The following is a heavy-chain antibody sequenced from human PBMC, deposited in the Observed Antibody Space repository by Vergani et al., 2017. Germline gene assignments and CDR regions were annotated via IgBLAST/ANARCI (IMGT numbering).Heavy chain of an antibody. D-gene: IGHD3-22*01. J-gene: IGHJ4*02. V-gene: IGHV4-34*01. CDR2: INHSGST. CDR3: ARSYYDSSGYYFHY. Sequence: QVQLQQWGAGLLKPSETLSLTCAVYGGSFSGYYWSWIRQPPGKGLEWFGEINHSGSTNYNPSLKSRVTISVDTSKNQFSLKLSSVTAADTAVYYCARSYYDSSGYYFHYWGQGTLVTVSS. CDR1: GGSFSGYY.